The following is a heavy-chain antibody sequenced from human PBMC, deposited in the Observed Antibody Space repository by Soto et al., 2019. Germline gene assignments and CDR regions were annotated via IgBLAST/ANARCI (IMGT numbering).Heavy chain of an antibody. CDR1: GGSISSSSYY. J-gene: IGHJ6*02. D-gene: IGHD3-9*01. V-gene: IGHV4-39*01. CDR2: IYYSGST. CDR3: ARSYDILTGYQYYYYYGMDV. Sequence: PSETLSLTCTVSGGSISSSSYYWGWIRQPPGKGQEWIGSIYYSGSTYYNPSLKSRVTISVDTSKNQFSLKLSSVTAADTAVYYCARSYDILTGYQYYYYYGMDVWGQGTTVTVSS.